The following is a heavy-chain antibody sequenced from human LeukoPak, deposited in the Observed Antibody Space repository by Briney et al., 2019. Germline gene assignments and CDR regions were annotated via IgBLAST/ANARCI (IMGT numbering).Heavy chain of an antibody. Sequence: ASVKVSCKASGGTFSSYAISWVRQAPGQGLEWMGGIIPIFGTANYAQKFQGRVTITADESTSTAYMELSSLRSEDTAVYYCARGGGIAAAGRGGYFDLWGRGTLVTVSS. CDR1: GGTFSSYA. CDR2: IIPIFGTA. J-gene: IGHJ2*01. D-gene: IGHD6-13*01. V-gene: IGHV1-69*13. CDR3: ARGGGIAAAGRGGYFDL.